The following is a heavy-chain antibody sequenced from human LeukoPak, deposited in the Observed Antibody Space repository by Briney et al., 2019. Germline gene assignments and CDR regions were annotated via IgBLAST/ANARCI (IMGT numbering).Heavy chain of an antibody. J-gene: IGHJ4*02. CDR2: IYSGGST. Sequence: GGSLRLSCIVSGFTVSSKYMAWVRRAPGKGLEWVSAIYSGGSTYYADSVKGRFTISRDNAKNTVYLQMNSLRAEDTAVYYCARGAIFVGGVGAQDYWGQGTLVTVSS. D-gene: IGHD3-16*01. V-gene: IGHV3-53*01. CDR1: GFTVSSKY. CDR3: ARGAIFVGGVGAQDY.